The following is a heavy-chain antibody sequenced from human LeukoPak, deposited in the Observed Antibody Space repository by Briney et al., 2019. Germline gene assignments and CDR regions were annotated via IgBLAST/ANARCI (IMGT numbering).Heavy chain of an antibody. CDR3: AALQRGGNSYFDY. CDR1: GGSISGSSYY. Sequence: SETLSLTCTVSGGSISGSSYYWGWIRQPPGKGLEWIGSIYYSGSTYYNPSLKSRVTISVDTSKNQFSLNLSSVTAADTAVYYCAALQRGGNSYFDYWGQGTLVTVSS. J-gene: IGHJ4*02. D-gene: IGHD4-23*01. CDR2: IYYSGST. V-gene: IGHV4-39*07.